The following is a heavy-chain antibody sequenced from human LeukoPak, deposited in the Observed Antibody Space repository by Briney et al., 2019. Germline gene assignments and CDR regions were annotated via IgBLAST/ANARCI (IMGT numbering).Heavy chain of an antibody. D-gene: IGHD2-15*01. Sequence: PGGPLRLSCTAPGFTFSNYAMSWVRQAPGKGLEWVSTISGSDGSTYYADSAKGRFTISRDNSKNTLYLQMNSLRVEDTAIYYCAKGRGYCTGGSCYSDYWGQGTLVTVSS. CDR1: GFTFSNYA. CDR2: ISGSDGST. J-gene: IGHJ4*02. V-gene: IGHV3-23*01. CDR3: AKGRGYCTGGSCYSDY.